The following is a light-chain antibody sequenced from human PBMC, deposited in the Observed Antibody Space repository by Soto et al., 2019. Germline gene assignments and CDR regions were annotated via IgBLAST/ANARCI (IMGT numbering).Light chain of an antibody. CDR2: DAS. CDR1: QSVNTY. Sequence: DIVLTQSPATLSLSPGEGATLSCRASQSVNTYLDWYQQKTGQAPRLLIYDASNRATGIPARFSGTGSGTDFTLAISSLEPEDFAVYYCQQRSTWPHTFGPGTKVEI. J-gene: IGKJ3*01. V-gene: IGKV3-11*01. CDR3: QQRSTWPHT.